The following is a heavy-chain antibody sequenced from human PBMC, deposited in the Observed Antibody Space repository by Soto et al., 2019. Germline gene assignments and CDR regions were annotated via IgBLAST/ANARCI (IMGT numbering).Heavy chain of an antibody. Sequence: GGSLRLSCAASGFTFSDYYMSWIRQAPGKGLEWVSYISSSSSTIYYADSVKGRFTISRDNAKNSLYLQMNSLRAEDTAVYYCARVVDYCDPYYYYGMDVWGQGTTVTVSS. CDR1: GFTFSDYY. V-gene: IGHV3-11*04. CDR2: ISSSSSTI. J-gene: IGHJ6*02. D-gene: IGHD3-22*01. CDR3: ARVVDYCDPYYYYGMDV.